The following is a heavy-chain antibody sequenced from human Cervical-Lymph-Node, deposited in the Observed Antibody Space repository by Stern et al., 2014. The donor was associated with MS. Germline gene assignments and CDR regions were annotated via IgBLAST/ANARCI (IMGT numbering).Heavy chain of an antibody. CDR3: ARGGDYNTYDI. Sequence: EVQLVESGGGLVKPGGSLRLSCAASGFTFSSYSMNWVRQAPGKWLEWVSSISSSGSYIFYADSVKGRFTISRDNAKNSLYLQLNSLRAEDTAIYYCARGGDYNTYDIWGQGTMVTVSS. CDR1: GFTFSSYS. D-gene: IGHD3-22*01. CDR2: ISSSGSYI. V-gene: IGHV3-21*01. J-gene: IGHJ3*02.